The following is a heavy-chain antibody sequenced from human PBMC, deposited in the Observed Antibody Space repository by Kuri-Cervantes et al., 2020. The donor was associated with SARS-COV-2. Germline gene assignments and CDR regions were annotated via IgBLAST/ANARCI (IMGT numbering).Heavy chain of an antibody. Sequence: ASVKVSCKASGYTFTSYDINWVRQATGQGLEWMGWMNPNSGNTGYAQKFQGRVTITRNTSISAAYMELSSLRSEDTAVYYCARSPPGCSGGSCYSGKIFDPWGQGTLVTVSS. D-gene: IGHD2-15*01. J-gene: IGHJ5*02. CDR3: ARSPPGCSGGSCYSGKIFDP. CDR1: GYTFTSYD. V-gene: IGHV1-8*03. CDR2: MNPNSGNT.